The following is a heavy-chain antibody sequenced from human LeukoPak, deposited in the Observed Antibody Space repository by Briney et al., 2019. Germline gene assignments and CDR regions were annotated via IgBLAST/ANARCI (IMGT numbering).Heavy chain of an antibody. V-gene: IGHV4-59*01. CDR2: VHYTRST. CDR1: GDSISPYH. D-gene: IGHD5-18*01. CDR3: ARGALRGYTFGPFFDY. Sequence: PSETLSLTCTVSGDSISPYHWVWIRQPPGKGLEWIGYVHYTRSTTYNSSLEGRLTISLDTSKKQFSLKLRSMTAADTAVYYCARGALRGYTFGPFFDYWGQGTLVTVSS. J-gene: IGHJ4*02.